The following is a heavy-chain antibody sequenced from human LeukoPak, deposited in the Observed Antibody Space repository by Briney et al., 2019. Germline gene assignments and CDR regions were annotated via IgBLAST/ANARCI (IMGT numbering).Heavy chain of an antibody. D-gene: IGHD3-10*01. Sequence: ASVKVSCKASGYTFTSYGISWVRQAPGQGLEWMGWISAYNGNTNYAQKLQGRVTMTTDTSTSIAYMELRSLRSDDTAVYYCARGVFTMVRGALSYYFDYWGQGTLVTVSS. J-gene: IGHJ4*02. CDR2: ISAYNGNT. CDR1: GYTFTSYG. V-gene: IGHV1-18*01. CDR3: ARGVFTMVRGALSYYFDY.